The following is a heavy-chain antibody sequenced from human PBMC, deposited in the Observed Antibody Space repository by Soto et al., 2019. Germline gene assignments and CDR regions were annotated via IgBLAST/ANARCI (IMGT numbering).Heavy chain of an antibody. CDR3: ARSEMATIITQWYFDL. D-gene: IGHD5-12*01. CDR2: IYYSGST. V-gene: IGHV4-31*03. J-gene: IGHJ2*01. CDR1: GGSISSGGYY. Sequence: QVQLQESGPGLVKPSQTLSLTCTVSGGSISSGGYYWGWIRQHPGKGLEGIGYIYYSGSTYYNPSLKSRVTISVDTSKNQFSLKLSSVTAADTAVYYCARSEMATIITQWYFDLWGRGTLVTVSS.